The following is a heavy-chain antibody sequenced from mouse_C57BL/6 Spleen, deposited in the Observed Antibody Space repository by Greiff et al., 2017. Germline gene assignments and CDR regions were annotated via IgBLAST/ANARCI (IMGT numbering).Heavy chain of an antibody. CDR2: ISSGSSTI. D-gene: IGHD1-1*01. V-gene: IGHV5-17*01. Sequence: EVLLVESGGGLVKPGGSLKLSCAASGFTFSDYGLHWVRQAPEKGLEWVAYISSGSSTIYYADTVKGRFTISRDNAKNTLYLQMTSLRSEDTAMYYCARTGLLRYRYAMDYWGKGTSVTVSS. CDR3: ARTGLLRYRYAMDY. CDR1: GFTFSDYG. J-gene: IGHJ4*01.